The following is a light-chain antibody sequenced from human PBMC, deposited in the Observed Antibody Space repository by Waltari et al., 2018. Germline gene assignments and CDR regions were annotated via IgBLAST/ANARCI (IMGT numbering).Light chain of an antibody. CDR3: HQRSNWPYS. CDR2: DAS. V-gene: IGKV3-11*01. J-gene: IGKJ2*03. CDR1: QSVRSF. Sequence: DIVLTQSPATLSLSPGDGATLSCRASQSVRSFLAWFQQKPRQAPRLLIYDASNTATGIPARFSGSGSGTDFTLTISSLEPEDFAVYYCHQRSNWPYSFGQGTKLEIK.